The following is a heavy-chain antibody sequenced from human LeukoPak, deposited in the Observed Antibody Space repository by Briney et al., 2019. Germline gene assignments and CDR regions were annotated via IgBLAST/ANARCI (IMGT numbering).Heavy chain of an antibody. Sequence: GGSLRLSCAASGFTFSSYWMRWVRQAPGKGLVWVSRINSDGSSTSYADSVKGRFTISRDNAKNTLYLQMNSLRAEDTAVYYCARDKGSSSSTYYDILTGYYYYYGMDVWGQGTTVTVSS. CDR3: ARDKGSSSSTYYDILTGYYYYYGMDV. V-gene: IGHV3-74*01. D-gene: IGHD3-9*01. CDR1: GFTFSSYW. CDR2: INSDGSST. J-gene: IGHJ6*02.